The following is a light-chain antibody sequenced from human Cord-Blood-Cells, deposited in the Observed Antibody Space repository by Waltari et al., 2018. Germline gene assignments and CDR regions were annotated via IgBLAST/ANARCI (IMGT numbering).Light chain of an antibody. CDR3: MIWHSSAWV. Sequence: QAVLTQPSSLSASHGASVSPTRTLRSGINVCTYRINWYQQKPGSHPQYLLRYKSDSDKQRGSGVPGRFSGSKDASANAGILLISGLQSEDEADYYCMIWHSSAWVFGGGTKLTVL. CDR1: SGINVCTYR. J-gene: IGLJ3*02. V-gene: IGLV5-45*02. CDR2: YKSDSDK.